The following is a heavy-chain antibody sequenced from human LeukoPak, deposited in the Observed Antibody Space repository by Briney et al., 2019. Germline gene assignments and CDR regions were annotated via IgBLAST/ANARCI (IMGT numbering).Heavy chain of an antibody. CDR2: ISSSSGTI. V-gene: IGHV3-48*02. Sequence: KTGGSLRLSCAASGFTFSDYSMNWVRQAPGKGLEWVSYISSSSGTIYYADSVKGRFTISRDNAKDSLYLQMNSLRDEDTAVYYCARDLDYYDSSGYYFSSGAFDIWGQGTKVTVSS. J-gene: IGHJ3*02. CDR3: ARDLDYYDSSGYYFSSGAFDI. D-gene: IGHD3-22*01. CDR1: GFTFSDYS.